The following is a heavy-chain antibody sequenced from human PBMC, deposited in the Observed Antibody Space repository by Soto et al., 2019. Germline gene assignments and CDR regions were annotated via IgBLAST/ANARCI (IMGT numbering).Heavy chain of an antibody. CDR1: GGPFSGFF. Sequence: PSETLSLTCGVHGGPFSGFFWSWIRQSPGKGLEWIGYIYYSGSTYYNPSLKSRVTISVDTSKNQFSLKLSSVTAADTAVYYCARDSVGQLERRMIDYWGQGTLVTVSS. V-gene: IGHV4-34*09. CDR2: IYYSGST. D-gene: IGHD1-1*01. J-gene: IGHJ4*02. CDR3: ARDSVGQLERRMIDY.